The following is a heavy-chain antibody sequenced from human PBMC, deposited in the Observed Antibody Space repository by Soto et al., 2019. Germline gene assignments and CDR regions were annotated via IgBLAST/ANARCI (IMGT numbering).Heavy chain of an antibody. V-gene: IGHV3-74*01. CDR3: AREPAVRYYYYGMDV. CDR2: INSDGSST. CDR1: GFTFSSYW. Sequence: GGSLRLSCAASGFTFSSYWMHWVRQAPGKGLVWVSRINSDGSSTSYADSVKGRFTISRDNAKNTLYLQMNSLRAEDTAVYYCAREPAVRYYYYGMDVWGQGTTVTVSS. J-gene: IGHJ6*02. D-gene: IGHD4-17*01.